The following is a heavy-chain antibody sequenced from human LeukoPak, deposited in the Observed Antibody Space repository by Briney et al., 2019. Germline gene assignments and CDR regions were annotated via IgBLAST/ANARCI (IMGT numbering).Heavy chain of an antibody. Sequence: ASVKVSCKASGYTFTSHAMHWVRQAPGHRLEWMGWINPGIGDSKYSQKLQGRLTITRDTSASTAYMELSSLRSEDTAVYYCARERGTLTGYYETLDAFDIWGQGTMVTVSS. CDR2: INPGIGDS. CDR1: GYTFTSHA. J-gene: IGHJ3*02. D-gene: IGHD3-9*01. V-gene: IGHV1-3*01. CDR3: ARERGTLTGYYETLDAFDI.